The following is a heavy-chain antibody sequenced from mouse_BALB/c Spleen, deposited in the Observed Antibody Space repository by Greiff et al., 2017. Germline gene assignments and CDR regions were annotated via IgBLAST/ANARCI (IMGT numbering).Heavy chain of an antibody. V-gene: IGHV1S135*01. CDR1: GYSFTDYN. CDR2: IDPYNGGT. Sequence: EVQLQQSGPELVKPGASVKVSCKASGYSFTDYNMYWVKQSHGKSLEWIGYIDPYNGGTSYNQKFKGKATLTVDKSSCSAFMHLSSLTAEDSAVCYCASQYGNDWDFDVWGAGTTVTVSS. J-gene: IGHJ1*01. D-gene: IGHD2-10*02. CDR3: ASQYGNDWDFDV.